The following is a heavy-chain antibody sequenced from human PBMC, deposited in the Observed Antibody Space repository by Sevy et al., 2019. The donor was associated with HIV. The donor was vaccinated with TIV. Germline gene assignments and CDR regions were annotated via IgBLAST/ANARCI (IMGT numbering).Heavy chain of an antibody. CDR2: IKSKTDGGTT. J-gene: IGHJ4*02. CDR3: TTRCGGDCYQPFDY. Sequence: GGSLRLSCAASGFTFIDAWMSWVRQAPGKGLEWVGRIKSKTDGGTTDYAAPVKGRFTISRDDSKNTLYLQMISLKTEDTAVYYCTTRCGGDCYQPFDYWGQGTLVTVSS. D-gene: IGHD2-21*02. CDR1: GFTFIDAW. V-gene: IGHV3-15*01.